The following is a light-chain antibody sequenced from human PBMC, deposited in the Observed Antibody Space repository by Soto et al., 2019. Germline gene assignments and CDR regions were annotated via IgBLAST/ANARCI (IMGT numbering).Light chain of an antibody. CDR1: QGVGTY. V-gene: IGKV3-11*01. Sequence: EIVLTQSPATLSLSPGERAVLSCRASQGVGTYLAWYPQRPGQAPMLLIYGASNRATGIPARFSGSGSGTDFTLTIGSLEPEDFAVYFGQQRNNWLTFGGGPKVEIK. CDR3: QQRNNWLT. J-gene: IGKJ4*01. CDR2: GAS.